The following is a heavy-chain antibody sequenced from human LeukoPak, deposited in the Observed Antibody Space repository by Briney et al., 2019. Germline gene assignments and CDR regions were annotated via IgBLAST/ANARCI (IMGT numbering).Heavy chain of an antibody. V-gene: IGHV1-18*01. J-gene: IGHJ4*02. CDR1: GYTFTSYG. Sequence: ASVKVSCKASGYTFTSYGIIWVRQAPGQGLEWMGWISAYNGNTNYAQKLQGRVTMTTDTSTSTAYMELRSLRSDDTAVYYCARDLKAAATYYFDYWGQGTLVTVSS. CDR3: ARDLKAAATYYFDY. CDR2: ISAYNGNT. D-gene: IGHD6-13*01.